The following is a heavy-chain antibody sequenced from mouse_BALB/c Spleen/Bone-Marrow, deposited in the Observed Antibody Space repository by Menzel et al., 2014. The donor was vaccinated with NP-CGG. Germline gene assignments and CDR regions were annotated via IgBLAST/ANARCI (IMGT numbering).Heavy chain of an antibody. D-gene: IGHD2-2*01. CDR3: ARRLRYYAMDY. CDR1: GFSLTSYG. J-gene: IGHJ4*01. Sequence: VKVVESGPGLVQPSQSLSITCTVSGFSLTSYGVHWVRQSPGKGLEWLGVIWSGESTDYNAAFISRLSISKDNSKSQVFFKMNSLQANDTAIYYCARRLRYYAMDYWGQGTSVTVSS. CDR2: IWSGEST. V-gene: IGHV2-2*02.